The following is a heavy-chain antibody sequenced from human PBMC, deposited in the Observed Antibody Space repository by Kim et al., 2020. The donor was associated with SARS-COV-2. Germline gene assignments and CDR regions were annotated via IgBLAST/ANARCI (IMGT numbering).Heavy chain of an antibody. D-gene: IGHD2-15*01. Sequence: VEGRFTISRNNSKNTLYLQMNSLRTEDTALYYCVKEAAFTTVVVDYYFDYWGQGTLVTVSS. J-gene: IGHJ4*02. V-gene: IGHV3-30*02. CDR3: VKEAAFTTVVVDYYFDY.